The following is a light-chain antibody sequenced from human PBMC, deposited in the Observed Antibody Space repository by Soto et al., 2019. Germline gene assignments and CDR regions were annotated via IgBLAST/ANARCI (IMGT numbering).Light chain of an antibody. CDR3: QQYNNWPYT. CDR2: GAS. J-gene: IGKJ2*01. CDR1: QRVSSN. V-gene: IGKV3-15*01. Sequence: EIVMTQSPATLSVSPGERATLSCRASQRVSSNLAWYQQKPGQAPRLLIYGASTRATGIPARFSGSGSGTEFTLTISSLQYEDFAVYYCQQYNNWPYTFGQGTKLEIK.